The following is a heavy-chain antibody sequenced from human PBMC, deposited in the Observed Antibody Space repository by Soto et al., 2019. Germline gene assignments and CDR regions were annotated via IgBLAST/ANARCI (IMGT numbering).Heavy chain of an antibody. Sequence: SETLSLTCTVSGDSISRSSYYWGWIRQPPGKGLEWIGSIYYSGSTYYNPSLKSRVTISVDTSKNQFSLKLNSVTATDTAVYYCARGVGKWRQSFFATTGEDDYWGQGTLVTVSS. CDR2: IYYSGST. V-gene: IGHV4-39*01. D-gene: IGHD3-3*02. J-gene: IGHJ4*02. CDR1: GDSISRSSYY. CDR3: ARGVGKWRQSFFATTGEDDY.